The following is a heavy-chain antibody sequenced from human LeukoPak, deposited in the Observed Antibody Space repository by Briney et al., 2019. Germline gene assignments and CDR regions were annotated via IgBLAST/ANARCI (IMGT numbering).Heavy chain of an antibody. CDR3: ARGERPLLWFGELFD. J-gene: IGHJ4*02. CDR1: GFTVSSNY. V-gene: IGHV3-66*02. Sequence: GGSLRLSCAASGFTVSSNYMSWVRQAPGKGLEWVSVIYSGGSTYYADSVKGRFTISRDNFKNTLYLQMNSLRAEDTAVCYCARGERPLLWFGELFDWGQGTLVTVSS. CDR2: IYSGGST. D-gene: IGHD3-10*01.